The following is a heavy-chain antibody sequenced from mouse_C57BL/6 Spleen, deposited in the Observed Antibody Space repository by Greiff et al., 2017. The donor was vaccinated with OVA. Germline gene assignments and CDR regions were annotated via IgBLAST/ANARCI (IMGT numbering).Heavy chain of an antibody. V-gene: IGHV1-72*01. CDR2: IDPTSGGT. Sequence: QVQLQQPGAELVKPGASVKLSCKASGYTFTSYWMHWVKQRPGRGLEWIGRIDPTSGGTKYNEKFQSKATLTVDKPASTAYMQLSSLTSEDSAFYYGARLRYYGSSPYYFDYWGQGTTLTVSS. CDR3: ARLRYYGSSPYYFDY. CDR1: GYTFTSYW. D-gene: IGHD1-1*01. J-gene: IGHJ2*01.